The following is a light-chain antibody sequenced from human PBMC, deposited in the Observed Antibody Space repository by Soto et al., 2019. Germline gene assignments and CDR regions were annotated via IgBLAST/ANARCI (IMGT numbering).Light chain of an antibody. CDR1: WSNIGTNS. V-gene: IGLV1-44*01. CDR2: SSN. Sequence: QLVLTQPPSASGTPGQRVTISCSGSWSNIGTNSVNWYQQLPGTAPKLLIYSSNQRPSGVPDRFSGSKSGTSASLAISGLQSEDEADYYCAVWDGSLNGPVFGGGTKLTVL. J-gene: IGLJ2*01. CDR3: AVWDGSLNGPV.